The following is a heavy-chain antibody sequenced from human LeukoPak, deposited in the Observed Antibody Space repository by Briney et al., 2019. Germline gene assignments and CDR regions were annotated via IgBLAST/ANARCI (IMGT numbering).Heavy chain of an antibody. CDR3: ATSGGPYSSGWFDY. J-gene: IGHJ4*02. Sequence: PGGSLRLSCAASGFTVSSNYMSWVRQAPGKGLEWVSVIYSGGSTYYADSMKGRFTISRDNSKNTVYLQMNSLRAEDTAVYYCATSGGPYSSGWFDYWGQGTLVTVSS. CDR2: IYSGGST. CDR1: GFTVSSNY. D-gene: IGHD6-19*01. V-gene: IGHV3-53*01.